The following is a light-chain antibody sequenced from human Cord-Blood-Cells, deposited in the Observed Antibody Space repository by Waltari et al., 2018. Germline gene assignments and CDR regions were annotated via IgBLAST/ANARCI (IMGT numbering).Light chain of an antibody. CDR1: PSVLYSSNNKNY. J-gene: IGKJ1*01. CDR2: WAS. Sequence: DIVMTQSPASLAVSLGERATIHCHSSPSVLYSSNNKNYLAWYQQKPGQPPKLLIYWASTRESGVPDRFSGSGSVTDFTLTISSLQAEDVAVYYCQQYYSTPWTFGQGTKVEIK. V-gene: IGKV4-1*01. CDR3: QQYYSTPWT.